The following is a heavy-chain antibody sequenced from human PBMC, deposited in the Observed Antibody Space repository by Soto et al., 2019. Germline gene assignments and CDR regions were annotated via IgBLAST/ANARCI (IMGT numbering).Heavy chain of an antibody. CDR1: GGSFSGYY. V-gene: IGHV4-34*01. CDR3: ARGDSTSSGGWFDP. Sequence: PSETLSLTCAVYGGSFSGYYWIWIRQPPGKGLEWIGEINHTVGTNYNPSLKSRATISVDTSKNQFSLKLNSVTAADTAVYYCARGDSTSSGGWFDPWGQGTLVTVCS. CDR2: INHTVGT. J-gene: IGHJ5*02. D-gene: IGHD6-6*01.